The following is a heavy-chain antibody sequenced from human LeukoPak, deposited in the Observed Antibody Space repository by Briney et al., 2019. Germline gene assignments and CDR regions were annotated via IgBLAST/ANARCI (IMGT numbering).Heavy chain of an antibody. Sequence: ASVKVSCKASGYTFTGYYMHWVRQAPGQGLEWMGWINPNSGGTNYAQKFQGRVTMTRDTSISTAYMELSRLRSDDTAVYYCARDRGYSYGNYYYYYYMDVWGKGTTVTVSS. CDR1: GYTFTGYY. CDR3: ARDRGYSYGNYYYYYYMDV. J-gene: IGHJ6*03. V-gene: IGHV1-2*02. CDR2: INPNSGGT. D-gene: IGHD5-18*01.